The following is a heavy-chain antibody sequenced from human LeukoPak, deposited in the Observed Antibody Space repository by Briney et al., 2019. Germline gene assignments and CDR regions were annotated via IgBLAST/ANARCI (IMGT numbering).Heavy chain of an antibody. Sequence: ASVKVSCKASGYTFTNYGIIWVRQAPAQGLAWMGWISAYNANTNYPQKVQGRVTLTTDTSTSTAYMELRSLTSDDTAVYYCARSHSGSLRAPFDYWGQGTLVTVSS. CDR2: ISAYNANT. V-gene: IGHV1-18*01. CDR3: ARSHSGSLRAPFDY. CDR1: GYTFTNYG. D-gene: IGHD3-22*01. J-gene: IGHJ4*02.